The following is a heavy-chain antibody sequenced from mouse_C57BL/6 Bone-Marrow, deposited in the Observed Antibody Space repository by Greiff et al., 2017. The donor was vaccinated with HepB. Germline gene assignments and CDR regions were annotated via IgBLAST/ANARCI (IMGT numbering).Heavy chain of an antibody. D-gene: IGHD6-1*01. CDR2: IDPENGDT. CDR3: TTAARGWFAY. J-gene: IGHJ3*01. CDR1: GFNIKDDY. Sequence: SGAELVRPGASVKLSCTASGFNIKDDYMHWVKQRPEQGLEWIGWIDPENGDTEYASKFQGKATITADTSSHTAYLQLSSLTSEDTAVYYCTTAARGWFAYWGQGTLVTVSA. V-gene: IGHV14-4*01.